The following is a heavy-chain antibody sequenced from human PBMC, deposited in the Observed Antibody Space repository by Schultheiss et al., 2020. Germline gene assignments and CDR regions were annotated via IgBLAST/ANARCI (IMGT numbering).Heavy chain of an antibody. D-gene: IGHD5-12*01. Sequence: SETMSLTCTVSGGSISSYYWSWIRQPPGQGLEWIGYIYYSGSTNYNPSLKSRVTISVDTSKNQFSLKLSSVTAADTAVYYCARVLDIVAPEHYGMDVCGQGTPVTVSS. J-gene: IGHJ6*02. CDR3: ARVLDIVAPEHYGMDV. CDR1: GGSISSYY. CDR2: IYYSGST. V-gene: IGHV4-59*01.